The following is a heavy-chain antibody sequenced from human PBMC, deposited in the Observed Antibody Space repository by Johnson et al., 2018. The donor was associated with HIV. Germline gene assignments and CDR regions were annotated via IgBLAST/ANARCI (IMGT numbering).Heavy chain of an antibody. V-gene: IGHV3-11*04. D-gene: IGHD7-27*01. J-gene: IGHJ3*02. Sequence: QVQLVESGGGLVKPGGSLRLSCAASGLTFSDYYMSWIRQAPGKGLEWVSYISRSGSIKYYADSVKGRLTISRDNAKNSLYLQMNSLRGEDTAVYYCARVRGSSTYWGDGAFDIWGQGTMVTVSS. CDR3: ARVRGSSTYWGDGAFDI. CDR1: GLTFSDYY. CDR2: ISRSGSIK.